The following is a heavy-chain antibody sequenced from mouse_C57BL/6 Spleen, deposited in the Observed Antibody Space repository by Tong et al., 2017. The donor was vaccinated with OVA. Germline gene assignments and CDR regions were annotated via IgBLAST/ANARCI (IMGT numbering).Heavy chain of an antibody. V-gene: IGHV1-54*01. D-gene: IGHD4-1*01. CDR1: GYAFTNYL. Sequence: GQLQESGAELERTGTSVKVSCKASGYAFTNYLIEWVKQRPGQGLEWIGVINPGSGGTNYNEKFKGKATLTADKSSSTAYMQLSSLTSEDSAVYYCARWRLGRGYFDYWGQGTTLPVSS. CDR2: INPGSGGT. J-gene: IGHJ2*01. CDR3: ARWRLGRGYFDY.